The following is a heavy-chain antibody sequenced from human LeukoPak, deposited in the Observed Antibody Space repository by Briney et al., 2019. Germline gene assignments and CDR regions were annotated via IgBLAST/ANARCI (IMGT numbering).Heavy chain of an antibody. CDR2: IIPILGIA. Sequence: SVKVSCKASGGTFSSYAISWVRQAPGQGLEWMGRIIPILGIANYAQKFQGRVTITADKSTSTAYMGLSSLRSEDTAVYYCARGGKMALTLDYWGQGTLVTVSS. CDR1: GGTFSSYA. D-gene: IGHD5-24*01. CDR3: ARGGKMALTLDY. V-gene: IGHV1-69*04. J-gene: IGHJ4*02.